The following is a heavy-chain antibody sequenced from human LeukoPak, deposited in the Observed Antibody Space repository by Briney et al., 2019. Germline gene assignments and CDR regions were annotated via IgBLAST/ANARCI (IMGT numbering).Heavy chain of an antibody. CDR1: GYTFTSYG. CDR2: INAYNGNT. V-gene: IGHV1-18*01. Sequence: GASVKVSCKASGYTFTSYGISWVRQAPGQGLEWMGWINAYNGNTNYAQKLQGRVTMTTDTSTSTAYMELRSLRSDDTAVYYCARVGPYYYDSSGYYYVVLFDYWGQGTLVTVSS. D-gene: IGHD3-22*01. J-gene: IGHJ4*02. CDR3: ARVGPYYYDSSGYYYVVLFDY.